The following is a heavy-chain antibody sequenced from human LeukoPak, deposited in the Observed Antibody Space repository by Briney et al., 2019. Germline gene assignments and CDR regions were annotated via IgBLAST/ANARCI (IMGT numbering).Heavy chain of an antibody. J-gene: IGHJ6*02. CDR2: ISAYNGNT. D-gene: IGHD3-22*01. V-gene: IGHV1-18*01. Sequence: ASVKVSCKASGYTFTSYGISWVRQAPGQGLEWMGWISAYNGNTNYAQKLQGRVTITTDTSTSTAYMELRSLRSDDTAVYYCARGYYDSSGPSWANYYYYGMDVWGQGTTVTVSS. CDR1: GYTFTSYG. CDR3: ARGYYDSSGPSWANYYYYGMDV.